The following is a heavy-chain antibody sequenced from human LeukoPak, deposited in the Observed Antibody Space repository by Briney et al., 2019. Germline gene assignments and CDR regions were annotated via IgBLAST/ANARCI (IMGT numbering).Heavy chain of an antibody. Sequence: TGGSLRLSCAASGFTFERHGMSWVRQGPGKGLEWVSGIAWNGGNTGYADSVKGRFTISRDNAKNSLYLQMNSLRAEDTALYYCARDGSSGWYSDYWGQGTLVTVSS. CDR1: GFTFERHG. J-gene: IGHJ4*02. V-gene: IGHV3-20*04. CDR3: ARDGSSGWYSDY. D-gene: IGHD6-19*01. CDR2: IAWNGGNT.